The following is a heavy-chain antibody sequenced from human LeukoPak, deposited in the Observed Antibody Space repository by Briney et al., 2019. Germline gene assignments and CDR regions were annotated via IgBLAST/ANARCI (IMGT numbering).Heavy chain of an antibody. CDR2: ISGSGGST. Sequence: GGSLRLSCAASGFTFSSYAMSWVRQAPGKGLEWVSAISGSGGSTYYADSVKGRFTISRDNSKNTLYLQMNSLRAEGTAVYYCAKESGYYGSGSYYSAGFFDYWGQGTLVTVSS. V-gene: IGHV3-23*01. CDR3: AKESGYYGSGSYYSAGFFDY. J-gene: IGHJ4*02. CDR1: GFTFSSYA. D-gene: IGHD3-10*01.